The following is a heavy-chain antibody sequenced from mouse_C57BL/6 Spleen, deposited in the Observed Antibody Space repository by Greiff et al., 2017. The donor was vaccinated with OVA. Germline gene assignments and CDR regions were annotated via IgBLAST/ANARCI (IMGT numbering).Heavy chain of an antibody. CDR3: ARPYGGSSYWYFDV. J-gene: IGHJ1*03. D-gene: IGHD1-1*01. V-gene: IGHV1-52*01. Sequence: QVQLQQPGAELVRPGSSVKLSCKASGYTFTSYWMHWVKQRPIQGLEWIGNIDPSDSETHYNQKFKDKATLTVDKSSSTAYMQLSSLTSEDSAVYYCARPYGGSSYWYFDVWGTGTTVTVSS. CDR1: GYTFTSYW. CDR2: IDPSDSET.